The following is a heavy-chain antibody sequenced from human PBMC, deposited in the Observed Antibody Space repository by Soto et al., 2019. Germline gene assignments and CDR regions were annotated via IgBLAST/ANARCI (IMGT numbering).Heavy chain of an antibody. CDR3: ARAGGYSSSWYLDY. D-gene: IGHD6-13*01. CDR1: GYTFTGYY. V-gene: IGHV1-2*04. J-gene: IGHJ4*02. CDR2: INPNSGGT. Sequence: ASVKVSCKASGYTFTGYYMHWVRQAPGQGLEWMGWINPNSGGTNYAQKFQGWVTMTRDTSISTAYMELSRLRSDDTAVYYCARAGGYSSSWYLDYWGQGTLVTVSS.